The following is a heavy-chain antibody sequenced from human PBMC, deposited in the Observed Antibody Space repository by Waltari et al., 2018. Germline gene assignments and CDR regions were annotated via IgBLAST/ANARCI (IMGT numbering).Heavy chain of an antibody. Sequence: QVQLQESGPGLVKPSETLSRTCSVSGGSFSSYFWNWIRPPPGKGLQWIGYIHHSGNTKCNPSLKSRVTMAVDTSKGQFSLRLTSVSATDTAVYYCARWDAPGRYFGDWGQGTPVTVSS. CDR1: GGSFSSYF. CDR2: IHHSGNT. V-gene: IGHV4-59*08. D-gene: IGHD1-20*01. CDR3: ARWDAPGRYFGD. J-gene: IGHJ4*02.